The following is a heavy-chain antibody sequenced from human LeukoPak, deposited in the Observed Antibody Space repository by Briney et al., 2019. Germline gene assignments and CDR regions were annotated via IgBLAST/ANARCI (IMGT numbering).Heavy chain of an antibody. V-gene: IGHV4-39*07. Sequence: SETLSLTCTVSGGSVDSSYYWAWIRQSPGKGLEWIGSIYYSGSTYYNPSLKSRVTISVDTSKNQFSLKLSSVTAADTAVYYCARDLLLWFGELLGPYYFDYWGQGTLVTVSS. CDR3: ARDLLLWFGELLGPYYFDY. D-gene: IGHD3-10*01. CDR1: GGSVDSSYY. J-gene: IGHJ4*02. CDR2: IYYSGST.